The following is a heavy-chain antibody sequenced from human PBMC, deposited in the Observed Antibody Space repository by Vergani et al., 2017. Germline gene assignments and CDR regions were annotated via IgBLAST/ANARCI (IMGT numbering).Heavy chain of an antibody. CDR3: AKDQVAMIVVVMGECAFDI. CDR1: GFTFSSYA. Sequence: EVQLVESGGGLVQPGGSLRLSCAASGFTFSSYAMSWVRQAPGKGLEWVSAISGSGGSTYYADSVKGRFTISRDNSKNTLYLQMNSLRAEDTAVYYCAKDQVAMIVVVMGECAFDIWGQGTMVTVSS. J-gene: IGHJ3*02. D-gene: IGHD3-22*01. V-gene: IGHV3-23*04. CDR2: ISGSGGST.